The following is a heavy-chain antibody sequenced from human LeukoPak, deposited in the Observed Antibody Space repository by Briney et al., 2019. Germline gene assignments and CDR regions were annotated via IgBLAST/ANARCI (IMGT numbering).Heavy chain of an antibody. J-gene: IGHJ4*02. V-gene: IGHV3-23*01. CDR1: GFTFSSYA. CDR3: GKDRTKSSMGPKD. CDR2: ISGSGGST. Sequence: GGSLRLSCAASGFTFSSYAMSWVRQAPEKGLEWVSAISGSGGSTYYADSVKGRFTISRDNSKNTLYLQMNSLRAEDTAVYYCGKDRTKSSMGPKDWDQRTLVTVSA. D-gene: IGHD6-13*01.